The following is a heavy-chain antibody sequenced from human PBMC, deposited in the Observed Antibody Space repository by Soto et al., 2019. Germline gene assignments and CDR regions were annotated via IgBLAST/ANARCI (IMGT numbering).Heavy chain of an antibody. V-gene: IGHV4-61*01. CDR1: GGSVSSGSYY. Sequence: SETLSLTCTVSGGSVSSGSYYWSWIRQPPGKGLEWIGYIYYTGSTNYNPSLKSRVTISVDTSKNQFSLELSAVSAADTAVYYCARGLNMVRGVMMAWFDPWGQGTLVTVSS. CDR3: ARGLNMVRGVMMAWFDP. J-gene: IGHJ5*02. CDR2: IYYTGST. D-gene: IGHD3-10*01.